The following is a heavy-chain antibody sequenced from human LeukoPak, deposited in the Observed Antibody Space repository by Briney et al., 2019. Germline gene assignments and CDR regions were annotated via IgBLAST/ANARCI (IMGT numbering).Heavy chain of an antibody. CDR3: ARDRVGATSDY. CDR1: GFTFSSYA. V-gene: IGHV3-30*01. J-gene: IGHJ4*02. D-gene: IGHD1-26*01. Sequence: GRSLRLSCAASGFTFSSYAMHWVRQAPGKGLEGVAVISYDGSNKYYADSVKGRFTISRDNSKNTLYLQMNSLRAEDTAVYYCARDRVGATSDYWGQGTLVTVSS. CDR2: ISYDGSNK.